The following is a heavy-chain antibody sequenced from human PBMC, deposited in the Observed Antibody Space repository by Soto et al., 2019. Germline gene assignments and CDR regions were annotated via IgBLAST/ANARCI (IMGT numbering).Heavy chain of an antibody. Sequence: SETLSLTCTVSGGSISSYYWSWIRQPPGKGLEWIGYIYYSGSTNYNPSLKSQVTISVDTSKNQYSLKLSPVPAADTAVPYSERRYGGTLDYWGQGTQVTVTS. CDR1: GGSISSYY. CDR2: IYYSGST. D-gene: IGHD4-17*01. CDR3: ERRYGGTLDY. J-gene: IGHJ4*02. V-gene: IGHV4-59*08.